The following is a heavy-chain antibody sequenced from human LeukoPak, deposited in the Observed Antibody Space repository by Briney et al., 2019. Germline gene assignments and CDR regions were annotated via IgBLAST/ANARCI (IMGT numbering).Heavy chain of an antibody. V-gene: IGHV4-59*08. D-gene: IGHD2/OR15-2a*01. CDR2: IYYSGST. CDR1: GGSISSYY. Sequence: SETLSLTCTVSGGSISSYYWSWIRQPPGKGLEWIGYIYYSGSTNYNPSLKSRVTISVDTSKNQFSLKLSSVTAADTAVYYCARHKGRAADFLGYYFDYWGQGTLVTVSS. J-gene: IGHJ4*02. CDR3: ARHKGRAADFLGYYFDY.